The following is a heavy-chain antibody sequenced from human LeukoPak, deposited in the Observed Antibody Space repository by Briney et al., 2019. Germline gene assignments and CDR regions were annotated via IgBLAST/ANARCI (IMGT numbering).Heavy chain of an antibody. CDR2: IRYDGSNK. J-gene: IGHJ4*02. Sequence: GGSLRLSCAASGFTFSSYGMHWVRQAPGKGLEWVAFIRYDGSNKYYADSVKGRFTISRDNSKNTLYLQMNSLRAEDTAVYYCARDGPHIAAAWAYDYWGQGTLVTVSS. V-gene: IGHV3-30*02. CDR1: GFTFSSYG. D-gene: IGHD6-13*01. CDR3: ARDGPHIAAAWAYDY.